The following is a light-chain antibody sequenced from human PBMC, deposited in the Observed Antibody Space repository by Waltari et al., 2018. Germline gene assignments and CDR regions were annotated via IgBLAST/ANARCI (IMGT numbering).Light chain of an antibody. V-gene: IGKV1-17*03. CDR3: QKYNSAPLT. CDR2: LAS. CDR1: QGISTS. Sequence: DIQMTQSPSAMSASVGDRVTITCRASQGISTSLAWFQQKPGKVPKRLIYLASSLQSGVPSRFSGSGSRTEFTLSISSLQPEDFATYYCQKYNSAPLTFGGGTKVEIK. J-gene: IGKJ4*01.